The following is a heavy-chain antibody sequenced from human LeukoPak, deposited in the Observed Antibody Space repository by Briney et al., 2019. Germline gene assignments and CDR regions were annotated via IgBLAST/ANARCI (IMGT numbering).Heavy chain of an antibody. Sequence: GRSPRLSCAASGFTFSTYGMHWVRQAPGKGLEWVAVISYDGSNKYYADSVKGRFTISRDNSKNTLYLQMNSLRTEDTAVYYCARNLESGSFYGSFVYWGQGSLVTVSS. J-gene: IGHJ4*02. CDR1: GFTFSTYG. D-gene: IGHD1-26*01. CDR2: ISYDGSNK. V-gene: IGHV3-30*03. CDR3: ARNLESGSFYGSFVY.